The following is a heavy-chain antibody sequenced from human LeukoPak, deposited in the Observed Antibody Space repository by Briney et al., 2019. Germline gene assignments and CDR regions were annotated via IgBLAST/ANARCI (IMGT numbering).Heavy chain of an antibody. CDR2: IYYSGST. CDR3: ARVNPRFPYYYYYMDV. J-gene: IGHJ6*03. D-gene: IGHD2-21*01. V-gene: IGHV4-61*01. CDR1: GGSITSGRYY. Sequence: PSETLSLTCTVSGGSITSGRYYWTWIRQHPGKGREWIGYIYYSGSTNYNPSLKSRVTISVDTSKNQFSLKLSSVTAADTAVYYCARVNPRFPYYYYYMDVWGKGTTVTVSS.